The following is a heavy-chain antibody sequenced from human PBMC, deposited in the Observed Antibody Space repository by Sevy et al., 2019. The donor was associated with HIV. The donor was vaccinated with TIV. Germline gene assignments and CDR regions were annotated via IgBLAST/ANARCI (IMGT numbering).Heavy chain of an antibody. J-gene: IGHJ6*03. CDR2: IRNRPNSYTT. V-gene: IGHV3-72*01. Sequence: GGSLRLSCAASGFTFSDHYVDWVRQAPGKGLEWVGRIRNRPNSYTTEFAAYVKGRLTISRDDSRNSVCLQMNSLKTPDSAVYYCVRGPNCGVGGCQQISPYCLDVWGKGAPVTVSS. CDR1: GFTFSDHY. D-gene: IGHD2-15*01. CDR3: VRGPNCGVGGCQQISPYCLDV.